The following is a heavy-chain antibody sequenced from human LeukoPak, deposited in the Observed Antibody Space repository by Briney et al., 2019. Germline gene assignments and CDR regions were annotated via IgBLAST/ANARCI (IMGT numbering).Heavy chain of an antibody. CDR3: AKAVGRISWSFDY. CDR2: ISYDGSDK. D-gene: IGHD6-13*01. V-gene: IGHV3-30*18. J-gene: IGHJ4*02. Sequence: GGSLRLSCEASGFTFNTYAMHWVRQPPGKGLEWVALISYDGSDKIYTDSVKGRFTISRDNSECTLYLQMDSLRGDDAAVYYCAKAVGRISWSFDYWGQEALVTVSS. CDR1: GFTFNTYA.